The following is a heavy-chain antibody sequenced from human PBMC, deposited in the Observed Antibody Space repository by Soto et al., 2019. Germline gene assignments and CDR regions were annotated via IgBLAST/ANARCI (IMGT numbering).Heavy chain of an antibody. CDR3: ARGNAVAAADRKGFDP. Sequence: GASVKVSCKASGYTFTSYGISWVRQAPGQGLEWMRWISAYNGNTNYAQKLQGRVTMTTDTSTSTAYMELRSLRSDDTAVYYCARGNAVAAADRKGFDPWGQGTLVTVSS. CDR2: ISAYNGNT. D-gene: IGHD6-13*01. J-gene: IGHJ5*02. V-gene: IGHV1-18*01. CDR1: GYTFTSYG.